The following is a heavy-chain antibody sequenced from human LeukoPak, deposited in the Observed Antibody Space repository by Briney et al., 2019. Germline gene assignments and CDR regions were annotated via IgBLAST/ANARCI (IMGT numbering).Heavy chain of an antibody. D-gene: IGHD6-13*01. CDR1: GFTFSSYG. Sequence: GGSLRLSCAASGFTFSSYGVHWVRQAPGKGLEWVAVIWYDGSNKYYADSVKGRFTISRDNSKNTLYLQMNSLRAEDTAVYYCAGDQNLYYSSSWYDYWGQGTLVTVSS. CDR3: AGDQNLYYSSSWYDY. V-gene: IGHV3-33*01. J-gene: IGHJ4*02. CDR2: IWYDGSNK.